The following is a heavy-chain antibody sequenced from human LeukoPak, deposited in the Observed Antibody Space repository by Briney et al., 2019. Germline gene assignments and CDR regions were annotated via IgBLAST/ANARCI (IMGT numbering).Heavy chain of an antibody. J-gene: IGHJ3*02. D-gene: IGHD4-23*01. CDR3: ARGDYGGNSDAFDI. V-gene: IGHV4-34*01. Sequence: PSETLSLTCAVYGGSFSGYYWSWIRQPPGKGLEWIGEINHSGSTNYNPSLKGRVTISVDTSKNQFSLKLSSVTAADTAVYYCARGDYGGNSDAFDIWGQGTMVTVSS. CDR1: GGSFSGYY. CDR2: INHSGST.